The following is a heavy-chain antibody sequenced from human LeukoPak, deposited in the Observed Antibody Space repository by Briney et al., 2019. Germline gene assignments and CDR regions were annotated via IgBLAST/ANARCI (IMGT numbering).Heavy chain of an antibody. V-gene: IGHV4-4*07. CDR3: ARDDWASPYFFDY. CDR1: GGSISSYY. CDR2: IYTSGRT. J-gene: IGHJ4*02. Sequence: SETLSLTCTVSGGSISSYYWSWIRQPPGKGLEWIGRIYTSGRTNYNPSLKSRVTMSVDTSKNQFFLNLSSVTAADTAVYYCARDDWASPYFFDYWGQGVLVTVSS. D-gene: IGHD3-9*01.